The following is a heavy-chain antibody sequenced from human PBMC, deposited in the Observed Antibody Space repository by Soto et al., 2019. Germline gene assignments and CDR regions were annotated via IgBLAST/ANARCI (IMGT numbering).Heavy chain of an antibody. CDR3: ARDGSRYDFWSGPYYFDY. CDR2: IYYSGST. CDR1: GGSISTYY. D-gene: IGHD3-3*01. V-gene: IGHV4-59*01. Sequence: QVQLQESGPGLVKPSETLSLTCTVSGGSISTYYLSWIRQPPGKGLEWIGYIYYSGSTNYNPSLKSRVTMSVDTSKNQFSLKLSSVSAADTAVYYCARDGSRYDFWSGPYYFDYWGQGTLVTVSS. J-gene: IGHJ4*02.